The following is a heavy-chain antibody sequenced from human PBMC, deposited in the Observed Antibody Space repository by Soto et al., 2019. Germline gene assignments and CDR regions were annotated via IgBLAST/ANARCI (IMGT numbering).Heavy chain of an antibody. Sequence: GGSLRLSCAASGFTFSSHAMSWVRQAPGKGLEWVSLISGSGDSTYYTDSVKGRFTISRDNSKNTLYLQMNSLRAEDTAVYYCAKDVSARAPNWFDPWGQGTLVTVSS. D-gene: IGHD6-6*01. CDR3: AKDVSARAPNWFDP. CDR2: ISGSGDST. CDR1: GFTFSSHA. J-gene: IGHJ5*02. V-gene: IGHV3-23*01.